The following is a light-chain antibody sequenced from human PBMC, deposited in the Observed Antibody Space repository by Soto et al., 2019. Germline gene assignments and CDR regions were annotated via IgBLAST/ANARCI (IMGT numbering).Light chain of an antibody. V-gene: IGKV3-15*01. Sequence: EIVMTQSPATLSGSPGERATLSCRASPSVNSHLAWYHQKPGQAPRLLIYGASTRATGIPARFSGSGSGTEFTLTISSLQSEDFAVYYCQQYNNWPRTFGQGTKVEIK. CDR2: GAS. CDR1: PSVNSH. J-gene: IGKJ1*01. CDR3: QQYNNWPRT.